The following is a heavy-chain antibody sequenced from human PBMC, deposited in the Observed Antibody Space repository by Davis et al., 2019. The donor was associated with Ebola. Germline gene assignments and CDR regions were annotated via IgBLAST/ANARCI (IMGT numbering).Heavy chain of an antibody. D-gene: IGHD1-26*01. CDR3: ARPVGVYYHYFDY. Sequence: MPSETLSLTCTVSGGSISSYYWGWIRQPPGKGLEWIGSIYYSGSTYYNPSLKSRVAMSVDTSKNQFSLKLSSATAADTAVYYCARPVGVYYHYFDYWGQGTLVTVSS. J-gene: IGHJ4*02. CDR1: GGSISSYY. CDR2: IYYSGST. V-gene: IGHV4-59*04.